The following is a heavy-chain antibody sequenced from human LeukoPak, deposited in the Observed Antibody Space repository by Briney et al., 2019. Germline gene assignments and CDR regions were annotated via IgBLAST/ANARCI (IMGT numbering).Heavy chain of an antibody. CDR2: ISSSSSTI. D-gene: IGHD6-13*01. Sequence: TGGSLRLSCAASGFTFSSYSTNWVRQAPGKGLEWVSYISSSSSTIYYADSVKGRFTISRDNAKNSLYLQMNSLRDEDTAVYYCARDQSSSWYNYFDYWGQGTLVTVSS. CDR1: GFTFSSYS. CDR3: ARDQSSSWYNYFDY. V-gene: IGHV3-48*02. J-gene: IGHJ4*02.